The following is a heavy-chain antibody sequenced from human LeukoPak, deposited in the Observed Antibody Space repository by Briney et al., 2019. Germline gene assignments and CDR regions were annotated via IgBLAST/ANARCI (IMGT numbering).Heavy chain of an antibody. CDR3: ARVIVTVPGQSDYFDY. CDR2: IRQDGGDK. V-gene: IGHV3-7*03. D-gene: IGHD2/OR15-2a*01. Sequence: GGPLRLSCATSGFTFSNYWMCWVRQAPGKGLEWVANIRQDGGDKYYADSVKGRFTISRDNAKNSLYLQMNSLRAEDTAVYSCARVIVTVPGQSDYFDYWGQGTLVTVSS. J-gene: IGHJ4*02. CDR1: GFTFSNYW.